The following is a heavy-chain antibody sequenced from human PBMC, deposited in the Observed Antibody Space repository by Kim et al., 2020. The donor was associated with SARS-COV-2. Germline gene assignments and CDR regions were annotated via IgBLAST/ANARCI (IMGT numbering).Heavy chain of an antibody. Sequence: GGSLRLSCAASGFTFSSYGMHWVRQAPGKGLEWVAVIWYDGSNKYYADSVKGRFTISRDNSKNTLYLQMNSLRAEDTAVYYCARMYYDFWSGYYRPVDYYYDYMDVWGKGTTVTVSS. J-gene: IGHJ6*03. D-gene: IGHD3-3*01. CDR2: IWYDGSNK. CDR1: GFTFSSYG. CDR3: ARMYYDFWSGYYRPVDYYYDYMDV. V-gene: IGHV3-33*01.